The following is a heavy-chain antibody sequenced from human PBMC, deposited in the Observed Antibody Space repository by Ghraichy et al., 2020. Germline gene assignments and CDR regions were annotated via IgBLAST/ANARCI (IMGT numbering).Heavy chain of an antibody. CDR3: ARHKIRGLWTDY. Sequence: SETLSLTCTVSGGSVSSNGYYWGWIRQPPRKGLEWIGTIYYNENTYYNPSLKSRVTISVDTSKDQFSLKLSSVTAADTAVYYCARHKIRGLWTDYWGQGTLVTVSS. CDR2: IYYNENT. V-gene: IGHV4-39*01. J-gene: IGHJ4*02. D-gene: IGHD3-10*01. CDR1: GGSVSSNGYY.